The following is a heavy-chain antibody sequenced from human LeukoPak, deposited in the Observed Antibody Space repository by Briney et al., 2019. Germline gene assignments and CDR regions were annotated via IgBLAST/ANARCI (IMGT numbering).Heavy chain of an antibody. D-gene: IGHD2-2*01. Sequence: ASVKVSCKASGYTFTGYYMHWVRQAPGQGLEWMGWINPNSGGTNYAQKFQGRVTMTRDTSISTAYMELSRLRSDDTAVYYCARVPLGDIVVVPAASFDYWGQGTLVTVSS. CDR2: INPNSGGT. V-gene: IGHV1-2*02. CDR1: GYTFTGYY. J-gene: IGHJ4*02. CDR3: ARVPLGDIVVVPAASFDY.